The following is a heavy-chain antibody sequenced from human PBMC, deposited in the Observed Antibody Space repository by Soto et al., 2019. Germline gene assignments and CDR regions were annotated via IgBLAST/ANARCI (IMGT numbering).Heavy chain of an antibody. CDR3: ATVKIAVAGDY. Sequence: EVQLVESGGGLVQPGGSLRLSCAASGFTFSSYWMHWVRQAPGKGLVWVSRINSDGSSTSYADSVKGRFTISRDNAKNTLYLQMNRLRAEDTAVDYCATVKIAVAGDYWGQGTLVTVSS. CDR2: INSDGSST. D-gene: IGHD6-19*01. J-gene: IGHJ4*02. CDR1: GFTFSSYW. V-gene: IGHV3-74*01.